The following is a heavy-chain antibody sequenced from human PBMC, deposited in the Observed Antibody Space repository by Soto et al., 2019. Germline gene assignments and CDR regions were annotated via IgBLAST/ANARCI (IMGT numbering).Heavy chain of an antibody. CDR2: ISGSGGST. D-gene: IGHD4-17*01. V-gene: IGHV3-23*01. CDR3: AKDNYGDYVFDY. J-gene: IGHJ4*02. CDR1: GFTFSSYA. Sequence: GGSLRLSCAASGFTFSSYAMSWARQAPGKGMEWVSAISGSGGSTYYADSVKGRFTISRDNSKNTLYLQMNSLRAEDTAVYYCAKDNYGDYVFDYWGQGTLVTVSS.